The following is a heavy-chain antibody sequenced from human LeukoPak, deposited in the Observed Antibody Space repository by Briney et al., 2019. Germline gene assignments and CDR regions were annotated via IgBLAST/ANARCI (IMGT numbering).Heavy chain of an antibody. Sequence: SETLSLTCTVSGGSISSSSYYWGWIRQPPGKGLEWIGSIYYSGSTYYNPSLKSRVTISVDTSKNQFSLKLSSVTAADTAVYYCARERNYYGSGSHLGSRGYWGQGTLVTVSS. CDR2: IYYSGST. J-gene: IGHJ4*02. CDR3: ARERNYYGSGSHLGSRGY. D-gene: IGHD3-10*01. CDR1: GGSISSSSYY. V-gene: IGHV4-39*07.